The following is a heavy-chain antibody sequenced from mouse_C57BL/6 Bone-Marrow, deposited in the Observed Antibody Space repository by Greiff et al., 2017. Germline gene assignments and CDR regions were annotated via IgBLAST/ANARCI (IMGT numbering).Heavy chain of an antibody. J-gene: IGHJ2*01. D-gene: IGHD2-14*01. Sequence: EVKLVQPGGGLVKPGGSLKLSCAASGFTFSSYAMSWVRQTPETRLEWVATISDGGSYTYYPDNVKGRFTISRDNAKNNLYLQVSHLKSEDTAMYYCARDLNGYDYWGQGTTLTVSS. CDR2: ISDGGSYT. CDR3: ARDLNGYDY. CDR1: GFTFSSYA. V-gene: IGHV5-4*01.